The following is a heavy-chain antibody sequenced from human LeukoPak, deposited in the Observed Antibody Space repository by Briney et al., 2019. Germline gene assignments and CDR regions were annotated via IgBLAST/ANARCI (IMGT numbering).Heavy chain of an antibody. CDR3: ARAGEDYYDYVWGSYRPEDAFDY. V-gene: IGHV1-69*04. CDR2: IIPILGIA. D-gene: IGHD3-16*02. CDR1: GGTFSSYA. J-gene: IGHJ4*02. Sequence: SVNVSCKASGGTFSSYAISWVRQAPGQGLEWMGRIIPILGIANYAQKFQGRVTITADKSTSTAYMELSSLRSEDTAVYYCARAGEDYYDYVWGSYRPEDAFDYWGQGTLVTVSS.